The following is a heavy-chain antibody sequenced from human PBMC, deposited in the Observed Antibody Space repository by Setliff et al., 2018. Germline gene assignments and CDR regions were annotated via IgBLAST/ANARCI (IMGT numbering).Heavy chain of an antibody. V-gene: IGHV1-69*10. J-gene: IGHJ6*02. CDR2: MIPLLGVA. CDR3: ARQQLAYYYYYYGMDV. CDR1: GGTFSSYA. Sequence: GASVKVSCKASGGTFSSYAISWVRQAPGQGLEWMGGMIPLLGVAINAQRFQGRVTITADESTSTAYLELSSLRSEDTAVYYCARQQLAYYYYYYGMDVWGQGTTVTVSS. D-gene: IGHD6-13*01.